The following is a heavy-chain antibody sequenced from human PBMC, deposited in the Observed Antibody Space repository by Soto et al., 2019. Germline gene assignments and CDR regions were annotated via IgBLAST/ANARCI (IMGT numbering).Heavy chain of an antibody. J-gene: IGHJ5*02. CDR2: ISYDGSNK. CDR1: GFTFSSYA. D-gene: IGHD5-18*01. CDR3: FRYRLPDTAIVTS. V-gene: IGHV3-30-3*01. Sequence: GWSLRLSCAASGFTFSSYAMHWVRQAPGKGLEWVAVISYDGSNKYYADSVKGRFTISRDNSKNTLYLQMNSLRAEDTAVYYWFRYRLPDTAIVTSWGQGTLGTVSS.